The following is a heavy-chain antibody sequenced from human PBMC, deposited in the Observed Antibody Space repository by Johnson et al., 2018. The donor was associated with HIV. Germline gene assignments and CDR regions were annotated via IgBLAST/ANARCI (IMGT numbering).Heavy chain of an antibody. D-gene: IGHD1-26*01. Sequence: QVQLVESGGGVVQPGRSLRLSCAASGFTFTNYGMHWVRQAPGKGLEWVAVISHDGRNEYYTESVGGRFTISRDNSKNTLHLQMNSLRAEDTAVYYCAKEPPVGYSGSFSGAFDIWGQGTLVTVSS. V-gene: IGHV3-30*18. CDR2: ISHDGRNE. CDR1: GFTFTNYG. J-gene: IGHJ3*02. CDR3: AKEPPVGYSGSFSGAFDI.